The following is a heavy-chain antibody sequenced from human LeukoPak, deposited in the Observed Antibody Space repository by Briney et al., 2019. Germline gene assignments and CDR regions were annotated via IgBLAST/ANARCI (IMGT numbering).Heavy chain of an antibody. D-gene: IGHD2-2*01. V-gene: IGHV3-48*01. J-gene: IGHJ4*02. Sequence: PGGSLRLSCAASGFTFSSYSMNWVRQAPGKGLEWVSYISSTSSTIYYADSVKGRFTISRDNAKNSLYLQMNSLRAEDTAVYYCARGRKVPAAIEPFDYWGQGTLVTVSS. CDR3: ARGRKVPAAIEPFDY. CDR2: ISSTSSTI. CDR1: GFTFSSYS.